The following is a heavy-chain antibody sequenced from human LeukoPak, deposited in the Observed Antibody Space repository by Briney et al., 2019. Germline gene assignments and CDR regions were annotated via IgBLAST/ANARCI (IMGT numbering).Heavy chain of an antibody. CDR1: GGSISSYY. J-gene: IGHJ4*02. Sequence: PSETLSLTCTVSGGSISSYYWSWIRQPPGKGLEWIGYIYYSGSTNYNPSLKSRVTISVDTSKNQFSLKLSSVTAADTAVYFCARGALDSSDFYYFDSWGQGTQVTVSS. CDR3: ARGALDSSDFYYFDS. CDR2: IYYSGST. D-gene: IGHD6-19*01. V-gene: IGHV4-59*12.